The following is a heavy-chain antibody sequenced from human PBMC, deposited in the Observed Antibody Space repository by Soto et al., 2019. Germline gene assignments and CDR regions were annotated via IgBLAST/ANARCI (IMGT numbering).Heavy chain of an antibody. CDR2: IYYSGST. Sequence: QLQLQESGPGLVKPSETLSLTCGVSGASIRSSNYYWGWIRQPPGKGLEWIGNIYYSGSTDYNPSLKSRVTISVDMSKNQLSLKVSSVTAADSAVYYCARLGLIYGSGTYRFYWGQGTLVTVSS. J-gene: IGHJ4*02. D-gene: IGHD3-10*01. V-gene: IGHV4-39*01. CDR1: GASIRSSNYY. CDR3: ARLGLIYGSGTYRFY.